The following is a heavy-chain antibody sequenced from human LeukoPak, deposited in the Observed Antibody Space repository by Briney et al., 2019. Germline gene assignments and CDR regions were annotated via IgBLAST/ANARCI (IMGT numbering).Heavy chain of an antibody. CDR2: IYHSGST. V-gene: IGHV4-30-2*01. J-gene: IGHJ4*02. D-gene: IGHD6-6*01. Sequence: SETLSLTCTVSGGSISSGGYYWSWIRQPLGKGLEWIGYIYHSGSTYYNPSLKSRVTISVDRSKNQFSLKLSSVTAADTAVYYCASSSIAARTPYFDYWGQGTLVTVSS. CDR1: GGSISSGGYY. CDR3: ASSSIAARTPYFDY.